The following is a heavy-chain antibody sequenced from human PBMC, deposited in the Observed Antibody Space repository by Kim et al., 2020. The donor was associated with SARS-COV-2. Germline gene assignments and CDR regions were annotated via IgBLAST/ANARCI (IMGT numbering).Heavy chain of an antibody. J-gene: IGHJ4*02. Sequence: ASVKVSCKVSGYTLTELSMHWVRQAPGKGLEWMGGFDPEDGETIYTQKFQGRVTMTEDTSTDTAYMELSSLRSEDTAVYYCASASRWKNKLLRFLAYWGQGTLVTVSS. CDR3: ASASRWKNKLLRFLAY. D-gene: IGHD3-3*01. CDR2: FDPEDGET. CDR1: GYTLTELS. V-gene: IGHV1-24*01.